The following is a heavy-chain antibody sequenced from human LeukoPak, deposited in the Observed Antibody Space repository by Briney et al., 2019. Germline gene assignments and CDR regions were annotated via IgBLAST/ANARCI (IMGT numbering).Heavy chain of an antibody. CDR1: GFTFSSYW. D-gene: IGHD3-22*01. CDR3: ARAPSEIGGYYPEYFRH. Sequence: PGGSLRLSCAASGFTFSSYWMHWVRQAPGKGLVWVSRIKGDGNTNYADSVKGRSTISRDNAKNTVSLQMNSLRAEDTGVYYCARAPSEIGGYYPEYFRHWGQGTLVTVSS. CDR2: IKGDGNT. J-gene: IGHJ1*01. V-gene: IGHV3-74*01.